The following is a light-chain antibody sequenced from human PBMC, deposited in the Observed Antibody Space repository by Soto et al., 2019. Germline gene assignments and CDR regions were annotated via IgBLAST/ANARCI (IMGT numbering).Light chain of an antibody. J-gene: IGLJ1*01. CDR1: SSNIGAGYD. CDR2: GNS. CDR3: QSYDSSLSGLYV. V-gene: IGLV1-40*01. Sequence: QSVLTQPPSVSGAPGQRVTISCTGSSSNIGAGYDVHWYQQLPGTAPKLLIYGNSNRPSGVPDRFSGSKSGTSASLAITGLQAEDEADYYRQSYDSSLSGLYVFGTGTNVTVL.